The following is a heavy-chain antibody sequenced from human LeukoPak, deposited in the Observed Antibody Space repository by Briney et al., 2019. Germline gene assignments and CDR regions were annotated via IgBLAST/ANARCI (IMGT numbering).Heavy chain of an antibody. CDR3: ARDGGLVVPAAILYYFDY. Sequence: GGSLRLSCAASGFTFSDYYMSWIRQAPGKGLEWVSYISSSGSTIYYADSVKGRFTISRDNSKNTLYLQMNSLRAEDTAVYYCARDGGLVVPAAILYYFDYWGQGTLVTVSS. V-gene: IGHV3-11*04. D-gene: IGHD2-2*01. CDR1: GFTFSDYY. CDR2: ISSSGSTI. J-gene: IGHJ4*02.